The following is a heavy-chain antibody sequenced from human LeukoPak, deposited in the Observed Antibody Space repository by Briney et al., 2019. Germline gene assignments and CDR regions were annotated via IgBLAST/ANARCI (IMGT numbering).Heavy chain of an antibody. J-gene: IGHJ4*02. CDR3: ARGALRGYGDSPYFDY. V-gene: IGHV1-2*02. D-gene: IGHD4-17*01. CDR1: GYTFTGYY. Sequence: ASVKVSCKASGYTFTGYYMHWVRQAPGQGLEWMGWINPNSGGTNYAQKFQGRVTMTRDTSISTAYMELSRLRSDDTAVYYCARGALRGYGDSPYFDYWGQGTLVTVSS. CDR2: INPNSGGT.